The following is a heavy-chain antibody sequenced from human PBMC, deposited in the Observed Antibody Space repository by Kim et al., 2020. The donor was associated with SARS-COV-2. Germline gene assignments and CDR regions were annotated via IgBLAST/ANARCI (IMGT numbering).Heavy chain of an antibody. V-gene: IGHV4-59*01. CDR3: ARSSSSLDCSGHYF. D-gene: IGHD6-19*01. CDR2: ISNSGSA. J-gene: IGHJ4*01. Sequence: SETLSLTCTVPGTSISRYYWSWIRQTPGKGPEWIGYISNSGSANYNPSLKSRVTMSADTSKNQISLSLTSVTAADTAVYYCARSSSSLDCSGHYF. CDR1: GTSISRYY.